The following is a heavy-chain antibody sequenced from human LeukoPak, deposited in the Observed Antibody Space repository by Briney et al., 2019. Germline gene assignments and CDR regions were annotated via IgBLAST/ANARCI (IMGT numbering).Heavy chain of an antibody. CDR1: DGSISSYY. J-gene: IGHJ3*02. Sequence: SETLSLTCTVSDGSISSYYWNWIRQPAGKGLEWIGRIYASGSTNDNPSLKSRVTMSVDTSKNQFSLKLSAVTAADTAVYYCARDGFLSLNAFDIWGQGTMVTVS. V-gene: IGHV4-4*07. CDR3: ARDGFLSLNAFDI. CDR2: IYASGST. D-gene: IGHD3-10*01.